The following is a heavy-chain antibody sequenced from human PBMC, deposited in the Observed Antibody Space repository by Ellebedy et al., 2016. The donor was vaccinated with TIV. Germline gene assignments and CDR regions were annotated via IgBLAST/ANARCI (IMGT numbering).Heavy chain of an antibody. J-gene: IGHJ4*02. Sequence: SETLSLTCIVSGGSFSNYYWNWIRQPPGKGLEWIGHIFYSETTNYNPSLRSRFTISSDTSTNQFSLKLTFPTAADTAVYYCARGGIWVGADSWGQGTLVTVSS. CDR1: GGSFSNYY. D-gene: IGHD1-26*01. CDR2: IFYSETT. V-gene: IGHV4-59*08. CDR3: ARGGIWVGADS.